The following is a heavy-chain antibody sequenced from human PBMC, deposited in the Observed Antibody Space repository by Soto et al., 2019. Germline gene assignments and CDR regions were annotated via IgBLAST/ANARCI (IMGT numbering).Heavy chain of an antibody. D-gene: IGHD3-22*01. Sequence: GESLKISCKGSGYSFTSYWIGWVRQMPGKGLEWMGIIYPGDSDTRYSPSFQGQVTISADKSISTAYLQWSSLKASDTAMYYCARLDYYDSSGYYGVHAFDIWGQGTMVTVSS. CDR1: GYSFTSYW. J-gene: IGHJ3*02. CDR3: ARLDYYDSSGYYGVHAFDI. V-gene: IGHV5-51*01. CDR2: IYPGDSDT.